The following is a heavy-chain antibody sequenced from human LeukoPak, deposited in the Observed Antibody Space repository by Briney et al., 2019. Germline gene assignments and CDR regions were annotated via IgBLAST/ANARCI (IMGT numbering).Heavy chain of an antibody. Sequence: PSETLSLTCTVSGGSISSYYWSWIRQPPGKGLEWIGYIYYSGSTNYNPSLKSRVTISVDTSKNQFSLELSSVTAADTAVYYCARRLFAGSSFDYWGQGTLVTVSS. J-gene: IGHJ4*02. V-gene: IGHV4-59*08. CDR3: ARRLFAGSSFDY. CDR1: GGSISSYY. D-gene: IGHD3-22*01. CDR2: IYYSGST.